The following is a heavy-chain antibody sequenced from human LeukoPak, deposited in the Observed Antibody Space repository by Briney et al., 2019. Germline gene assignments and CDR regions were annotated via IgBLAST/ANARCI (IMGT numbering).Heavy chain of an antibody. CDR3: ARQHCSGGDCYFFD. V-gene: IGHV3-33*01. CDR1: GFTFSSYG. Sequence: GGSLRLSCAASGFTFSSYGMHWVRQAPGRGLEWVALIWYDGNNKYYADSVKGRFTISRDNSKNTLYLQLNSLRAEDTAVYYCARQHCSGGDCYFFDWGQGTLVTVSS. D-gene: IGHD2-15*01. CDR2: IWYDGNNK. J-gene: IGHJ4*02.